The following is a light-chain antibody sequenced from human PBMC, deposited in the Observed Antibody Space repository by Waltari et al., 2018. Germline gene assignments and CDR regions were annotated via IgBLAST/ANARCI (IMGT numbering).Light chain of an antibody. CDR1: SGHSSNI. V-gene: IGLV4-69*01. CDR3: QTGGHGTWV. J-gene: IGLJ3*02. Sequence: QLVVTQSPSASASLGASVKLTCTLSSGHSSNIIAWLQQQPEKSPRYLMKVNSDGSHSRGDGIPDRFSGSSAGAERYLTISSLQAEDEADYYCQTGGHGTWVFGGGTKLTVL. CDR2: VNSDGSH.